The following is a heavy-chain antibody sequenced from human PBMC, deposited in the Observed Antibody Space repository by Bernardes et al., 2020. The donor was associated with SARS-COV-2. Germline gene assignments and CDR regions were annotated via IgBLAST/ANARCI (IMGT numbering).Heavy chain of an antibody. D-gene: IGHD6-6*01. CDR1: GGSISSSSYY. CDR3: ARGHSSSSVLIDY. V-gene: IGHV4-39*07. CDR2: IYYSGST. J-gene: IGHJ4*02. Sequence: SETLSLTCTVSGGSISSSSYYWGWIRQPPGKGLEWIGSIYYSGSTYYNPSLKSRVTISVDTSKNQFSLKLSSVTAADTAVYYCARGHSSSSVLIDYWGQGTLVTVSS.